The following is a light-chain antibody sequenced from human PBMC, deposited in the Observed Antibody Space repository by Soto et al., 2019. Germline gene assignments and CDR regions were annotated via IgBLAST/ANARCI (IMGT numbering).Light chain of an antibody. CDR2: AAS. J-gene: IGKJ1*01. CDR3: QQANSFPWT. V-gene: IGKV1-12*01. Sequence: DIQMTQSPSSVSASVGDRVTITCRASQGISSWLARYQQKPGKAPKLLIYAASSLQSGVPSRFSGSGSGTDFTLTISSLQPEDFATYYCQQANSFPWTFGQGTKV. CDR1: QGISSW.